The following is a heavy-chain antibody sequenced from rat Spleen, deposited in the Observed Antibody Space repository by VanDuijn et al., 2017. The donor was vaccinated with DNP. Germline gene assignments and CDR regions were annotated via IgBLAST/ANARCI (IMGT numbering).Heavy chain of an antibody. Sequence: VQLVESGGGLVQPGRSLKLSCAASGFTFSDYYMAWVRQAPTRGLEWVAYISYDGSSTYYRDSVKGRFTISRDNAKSTLYLQMDSLRSEDTATYYCASLNNYNWFAYWGQGTLVTVSS. D-gene: IGHD1-10*01. V-gene: IGHV5-7*01. J-gene: IGHJ3*01. CDR2: ISYDGSST. CDR3: ASLNNYNWFAY. CDR1: GFTFSDYY.